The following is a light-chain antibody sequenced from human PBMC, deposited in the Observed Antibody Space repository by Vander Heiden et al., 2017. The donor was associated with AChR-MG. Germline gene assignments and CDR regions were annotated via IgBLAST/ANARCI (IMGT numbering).Light chain of an antibody. CDR1: QDISNY. V-gene: IGKV1-33*01. CDR3: QQEDNLPLT. J-gene: IGKJ3*01. Sequence: DIQMTQSPSSLSASVGDRVTITCQASQDISNYLNWDQQKPGKAPKLLIYDASNLETGVPSRFSGSGSGTDFTFTISSLQPEDIATYYCQQEDNLPLTFGHRTKVDIK. CDR2: DAS.